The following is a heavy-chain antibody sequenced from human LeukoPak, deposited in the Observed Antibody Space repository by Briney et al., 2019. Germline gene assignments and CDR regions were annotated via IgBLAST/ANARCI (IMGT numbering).Heavy chain of an antibody. CDR2: IDHSGST. CDR1: GGSFSGYF. J-gene: IGHJ4*02. D-gene: IGHD6-13*01. Sequence: PSETLSLTCAVYGGSFSGYFWSWIRQPPGKGLEWIGEIDHSGSTNYNPSLKSRVTISVDTSKNQFSLKLSSVTAADTGVYHCARRQPVLAAGTEYWSQRTLVTVSS. CDR3: ARRQPVLAAGTEY. V-gene: IGHV4-34*01.